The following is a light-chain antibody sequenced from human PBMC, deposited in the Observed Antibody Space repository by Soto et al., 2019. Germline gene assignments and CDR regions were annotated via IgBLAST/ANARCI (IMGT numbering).Light chain of an antibody. Sequence: EIVLTQSPATLSLSPGERATLSCRASQSVSSYLAWYQQKPGQAPRLLIYDASNRATGIPARFSGSGSGTDFTLTIIRREPEDFAVYYCQQRSNGPPIFTFGPGTKVDIK. V-gene: IGKV3-11*01. J-gene: IGKJ3*01. CDR1: QSVSSY. CDR2: DAS. CDR3: QQRSNGPPIFT.